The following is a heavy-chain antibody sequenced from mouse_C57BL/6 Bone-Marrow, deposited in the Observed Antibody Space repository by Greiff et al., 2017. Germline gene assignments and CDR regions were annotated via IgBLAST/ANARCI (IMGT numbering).Heavy chain of an antibody. CDR1: GFTFSSYG. CDR3: ARGDYDAMDY. CDR2: ISSGGSYT. Sequence: EVQLQQPGGDLVKPGGSLKLSCAASGFTFSSYGMPWVRQTPDKRLEWVATISSGGSYTYYPDSVKGRFTISRDNAKNTLYLQMSSLKSEDTAMYYCARGDYDAMDYWGQGTSVTVSS. V-gene: IGHV5-6*01. J-gene: IGHJ4*01.